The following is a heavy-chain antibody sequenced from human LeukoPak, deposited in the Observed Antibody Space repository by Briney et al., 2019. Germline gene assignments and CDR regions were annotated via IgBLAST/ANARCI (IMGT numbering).Heavy chain of an antibody. Sequence: SETLSLTCTVSGGSISSSSYYWGWIRRPPGKGLEWIGSIYYSGSTYYNPSLKSRVTISVDTSKNQFSLKLSSVTAADTAVYYCAVRMYYYGPWTVKKYYFDYWGQGTLVTVSS. J-gene: IGHJ4*02. V-gene: IGHV4-39*01. D-gene: IGHD3-10*01. CDR2: IYYSGST. CDR3: AVRMYYYGPWTVKKYYFDY. CDR1: GGSISSSSYY.